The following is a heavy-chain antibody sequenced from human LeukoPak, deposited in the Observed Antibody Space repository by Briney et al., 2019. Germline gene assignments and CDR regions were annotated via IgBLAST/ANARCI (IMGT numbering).Heavy chain of an antibody. V-gene: IGHV4-30-4*01. D-gene: IGHD3-10*01. CDR1: GGSISSGDYY. CDR2: IYYSGST. J-gene: IGHJ4*02. CDR3: ARDVLLWFGDQRSPTDY. Sequence: SETLSLTCTVSGGSISSGDYYWSWIRQPPGKGLEWIGYIYYSGSTYYNPSLKSRVTISVDTSKNQFSLKLSSVTAVDTAVYYCARDVLLWFGDQRSPTDYWGQGTLVTVSS.